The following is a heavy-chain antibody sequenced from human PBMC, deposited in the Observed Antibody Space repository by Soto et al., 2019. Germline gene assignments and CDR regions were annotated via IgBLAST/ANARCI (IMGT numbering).Heavy chain of an antibody. J-gene: IGHJ3*02. V-gene: IGHV5-51*01. CDR2: IYPGDSDT. D-gene: IGHD2-21*01. Sequence: GESLKISWQCSGYRFADYWIGWVSQLHGKGLEWMGIIYPGDSDTRYSPSFQGQVTISADKSISTAYLQWSSLKASDTAMYYCARPNCAYPTDAFDIWCQGIMVTVS. CDR1: GYRFADYW. CDR3: ARPNCAYPTDAFDI.